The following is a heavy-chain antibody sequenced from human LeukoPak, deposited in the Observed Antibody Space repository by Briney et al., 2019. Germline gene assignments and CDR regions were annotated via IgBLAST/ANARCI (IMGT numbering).Heavy chain of an antibody. J-gene: IGHJ1*01. CDR1: GFNLNSYS. Sequence: QPGGSLRLSCAASGFNLNSYSMNWVRQAPGTGLEWVSYISSRSSTIYYADSVKGRFTISRDNSKNTLSLQMTSLRAEDTALYYCARDRVEVAAPQSGFQHWGQGTLVTVSS. CDR2: ISSRSSTI. D-gene: IGHD5-24*01. V-gene: IGHV3-48*01. CDR3: ARDRVEVAAPQSGFQH.